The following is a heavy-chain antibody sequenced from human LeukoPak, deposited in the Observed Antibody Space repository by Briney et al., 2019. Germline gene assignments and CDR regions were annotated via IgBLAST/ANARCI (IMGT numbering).Heavy chain of an antibody. D-gene: IGHD3-3*01. V-gene: IGHV3-30*03. CDR1: GFTFSSYW. CDR3: ARDRAWNYFDY. J-gene: IGHJ4*02. Sequence: PGGSLRLSCAASGFTFSSYWMSWVRQAPGKGLGWVAIISNDGSRKYYGHSVEGRFTISRDNSKNTLYLQMDSLRAEDTAVYYCARDRAWNYFDYWGQGTLVTVSS. CDR2: ISNDGSRK.